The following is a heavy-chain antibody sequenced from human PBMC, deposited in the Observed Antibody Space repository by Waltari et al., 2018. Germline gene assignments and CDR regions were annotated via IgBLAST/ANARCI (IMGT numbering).Heavy chain of an antibody. Sequence: QVQLVQSGAEVKRTGASVKVSCKAFGYTFTSYGISWVRQAPGQGLEWMGWKSADNVNTNEGKKLQGRVTRTTDTATSTVYMELMSLRSDDTAVYYCAIEPPGVGACDIWGQGTMVTVSS. J-gene: IGHJ3*02. V-gene: IGHV1-18*01. D-gene: IGHD3-10*01. CDR2: KSADNVNT. CDR3: AIEPPGVGACDI. CDR1: GYTFTSYG.